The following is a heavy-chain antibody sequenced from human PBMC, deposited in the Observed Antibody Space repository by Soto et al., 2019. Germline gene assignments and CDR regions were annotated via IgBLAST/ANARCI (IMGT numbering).Heavy chain of an antibody. J-gene: IGHJ6*02. CDR2: IIPIFGTA. CDR3: ARGNGGNSGRSNYYYGMDV. V-gene: IGHV1-69*01. Sequence: QVQLVQSGAEVKKPGSSVKVSCKASGGTFSSYAISWVRQAPGQGLEWMGGIIPIFGTANYAQKFQGRVTITADESTSTAYMELSSLRSDDTAVYYCARGNGGNSGRSNYYYGMDVWGQGTTVTVSS. CDR1: GGTFSSYA. D-gene: IGHD2-21*02.